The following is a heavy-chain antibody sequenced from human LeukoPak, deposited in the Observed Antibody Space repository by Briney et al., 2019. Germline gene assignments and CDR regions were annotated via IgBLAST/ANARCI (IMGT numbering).Heavy chain of an antibody. CDR2: FDPEDEEI. J-gene: IGHJ6*02. CDR3: ATDRSGYDLGYYGLDV. Sequence: GASVKVSCKVSGNPLSEVSLHWVRQAPGKGLEWMGGFDPEDEEIIYAPKFQARVTLTADESTNTVFMRLTSLRSDDTAVYYCATDRSGYDLGYYGLDVWGRGTTLSVS. V-gene: IGHV1-24*01. CDR1: GNPLSEVS. D-gene: IGHD5-12*01.